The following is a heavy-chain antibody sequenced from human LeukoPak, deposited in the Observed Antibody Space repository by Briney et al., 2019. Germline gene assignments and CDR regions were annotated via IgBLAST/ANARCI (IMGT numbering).Heavy chain of an antibody. CDR3: ARDSDYSKPYYYYYYMDV. CDR2: ISYDGNNK. D-gene: IGHD4-11*01. CDR1: GFTFSSYA. J-gene: IGHJ6*03. Sequence: GGSLRLSCAASGFTFSSYAIHWVRQAPGKGLEWVAVISYDGNNKYYADSVKGRFTISRDNAKNSLYLQMNSLRAEDTAVYYCARDSDYSKPYYYYYYMDVWGKGTTVTVSS. V-gene: IGHV3-30*04.